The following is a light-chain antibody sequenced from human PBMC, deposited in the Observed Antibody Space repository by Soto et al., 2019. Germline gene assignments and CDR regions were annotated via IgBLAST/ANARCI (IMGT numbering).Light chain of an antibody. V-gene: IGKV3-20*01. Sequence: EIVLTQSPGTLSLSPGERATLSCRASQSVTSSYLAWYQQKPGQTPRLLIYGASTRATGIPDRFSGSGSGTDFTLTISRLEPEDFAMYYCQQYSTLPVTFGQGTKVEIK. J-gene: IGKJ1*01. CDR2: GAS. CDR3: QQYSTLPVT. CDR1: QSVTSSY.